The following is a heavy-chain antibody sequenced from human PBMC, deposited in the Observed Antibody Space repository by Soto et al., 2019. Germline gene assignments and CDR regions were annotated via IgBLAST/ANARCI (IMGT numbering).Heavy chain of an antibody. J-gene: IGHJ6*02. CDR1: GFTFSSYA. CDR2: ISGSGGST. D-gene: IGHD2-8*01. CDR3: AKDIGGYCTNGVCYNYYYYGMDV. V-gene: IGHV3-23*01. Sequence: EVQLLESGGGLVQPGGSLRLSCAASGFTFSSYAMSWVRQAPGKGLEWVSAISGSGGSTYYADSVKGRFTISRDNSKNTLYLQMNSLRAEDTAVYYCAKDIGGYCTNGVCYNYYYYGMDVWGQGTTVTVSS.